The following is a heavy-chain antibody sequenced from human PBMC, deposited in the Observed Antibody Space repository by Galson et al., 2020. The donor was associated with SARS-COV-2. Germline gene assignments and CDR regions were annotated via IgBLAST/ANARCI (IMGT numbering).Heavy chain of an antibody. CDR2: ISSDGTYI. CDR3: ARGDIPVPGAGGFFDY. CDR1: GFTFSVNR. D-gene: IGHD6-19*01. V-gene: IGHV3-21*06. Sequence: GESLKISCAASGFTFSVNRMSWVRQAPGKGLEWVSSISSDGTYIYYAESLKGRFTISRDNTKNSLYLQMTSLRAEDTAVYYCARGDIPVPGAGGFFDYWGQGSLVNVSS. J-gene: IGHJ4*02.